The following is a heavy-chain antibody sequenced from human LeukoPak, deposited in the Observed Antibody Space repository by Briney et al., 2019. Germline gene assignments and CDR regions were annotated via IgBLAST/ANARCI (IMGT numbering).Heavy chain of an antibody. D-gene: IGHD4-23*01. Sequence: PGGSLRLSCAASGFTFDDYAMHWVRHAPGKGLEWVSLISGDGGSPYYADSVKGRFTISRDNSKNSLYLQMNSLRTEDTALYCCAKDISWGGNSGDYWGQGTLVTVSS. J-gene: IGHJ4*02. CDR1: GFTFDDYA. CDR2: ISGDGGSP. CDR3: AKDISWGGNSGDY. V-gene: IGHV3-43*02.